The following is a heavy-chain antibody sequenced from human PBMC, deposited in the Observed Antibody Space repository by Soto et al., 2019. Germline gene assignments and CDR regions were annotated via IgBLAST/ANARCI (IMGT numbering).Heavy chain of an antibody. J-gene: IGHJ5*02. CDR3: AREYDCWSGSGLGWFDP. CDR1: GYTFTGYY. Sequence: QVQLVQSGAEVKKPGASVKVSCKASGYTFTGYYMHWVRQAPGQGLEWMGWINPNSGGTNYAQKVQGWVTMTRDTSISTAYMELSRLRSDDTAVYYCAREYDCWSGSGLGWFDPWGQGTLVTVSS. D-gene: IGHD3-3*01. V-gene: IGHV1-2*04. CDR2: INPNSGGT.